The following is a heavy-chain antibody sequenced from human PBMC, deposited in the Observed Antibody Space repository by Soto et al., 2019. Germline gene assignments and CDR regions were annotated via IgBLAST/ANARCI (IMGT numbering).Heavy chain of an antibody. D-gene: IGHD3-16*01. V-gene: IGHV3-66*01. CDR3: ARIGSWALNFDY. Sequence: PGGSLRLSCAASGFTVSSNYMNWVRQAPGKGLEWVSIIYRGGSTYYADSVKGRFTISRDNSENTLYLQMNSLRVEDTAVYYCARIGSWALNFDYWGQGTLVTVSS. J-gene: IGHJ4*02. CDR1: GFTVSSNY. CDR2: IYRGGST.